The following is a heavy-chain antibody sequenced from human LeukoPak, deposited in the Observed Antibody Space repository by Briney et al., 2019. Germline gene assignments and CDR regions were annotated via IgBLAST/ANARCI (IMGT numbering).Heavy chain of an antibody. V-gene: IGHV4-59*12. Sequence: SETLSLTCTVSGGSISSYYWSWIRQPPGKGLEWIGYIYYSGSTNYNPSLKSRVTISVDTSKNQFSLKLSSVTAADTAVYYCARDPHRQYYDFWSGYYTGFDYWGQGTLVTVSS. D-gene: IGHD3-3*01. CDR3: ARDPHRQYYDFWSGYYTGFDY. CDR1: GGSISSYY. J-gene: IGHJ4*02. CDR2: IYYSGST.